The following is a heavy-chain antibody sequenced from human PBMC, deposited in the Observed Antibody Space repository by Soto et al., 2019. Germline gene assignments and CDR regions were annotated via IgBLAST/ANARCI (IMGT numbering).Heavy chain of an antibody. CDR1: GYSFTIYC. D-gene: IGHD3-3*01. J-gene: IGHJ5*02. V-gene: IGHV5-10-1*01. CDR2: IDPSDSYT. CDR3: ARGVASSTYYDFWSGYSSPNNWFDP. Sequence: GESLKISGKGSGYSFTIYCISWVRQMPGKGLEWMGRIDPSDSYTNYSPSFQGHVTISADKSISTAYLQWSSLKASDTAMYYCARGVASSTYYDFWSGYSSPNNWFDPWGQGTLVTVSS.